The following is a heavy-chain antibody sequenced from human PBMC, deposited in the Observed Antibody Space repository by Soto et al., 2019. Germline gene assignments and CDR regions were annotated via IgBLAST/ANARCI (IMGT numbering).Heavy chain of an antibody. CDR3: ASLGSGSFSYYYYYYMDV. D-gene: IGHD3-10*01. J-gene: IGHJ6*03. V-gene: IGHV1-18*01. CDR1: GYTFTSYG. Sequence: GASVKVSCKASGYTFTSYGISWVPQAPGQGLEWMGWISAYNGNTNYAQKLQGRVTMTTDTSTSTAYMELRSLRSDDTAVYYCASLGSGSFSYYYYYYMDVWGKGTTVTVSS. CDR2: ISAYNGNT.